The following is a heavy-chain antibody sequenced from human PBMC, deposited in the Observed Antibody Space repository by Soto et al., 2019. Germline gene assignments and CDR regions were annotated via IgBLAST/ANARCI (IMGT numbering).Heavy chain of an antibody. J-gene: IGHJ4*02. D-gene: IGHD6-19*01. Sequence: EVQLVESGGGLVQPGGSLRLSCAASGFTVSSNYMNWVRQAPGKGLEWVSVIYSGGSTYYADSVKGRFTISRDNPKNPLYLQMNSLRAEDTAVYYCARSWAVAGSYDYWGQGTLVTVSS. V-gene: IGHV3-66*01. CDR1: GFTVSSNY. CDR3: ARSWAVAGSYDY. CDR2: IYSGGST.